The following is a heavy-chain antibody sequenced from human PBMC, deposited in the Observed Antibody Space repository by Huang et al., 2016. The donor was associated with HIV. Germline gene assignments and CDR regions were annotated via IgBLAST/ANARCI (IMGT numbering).Heavy chain of an antibody. J-gene: IGHJ4*02. Sequence: QVQLVQSGAEVKKPGASVKVSCKASGYTFTGYYMHWVRPAPGQGLPWMGLIRPNSGDTYYVQEFQGRVTMTLDTSVSTAYMELTSLRSDDTAVYYCARGSASVGFPSFDYWGQGTLATVSS. CDR2: IRPNSGDT. D-gene: IGHD1-26*01. CDR1: GYTFTGYY. CDR3: ARGSASVGFPSFDY. V-gene: IGHV1-2*02.